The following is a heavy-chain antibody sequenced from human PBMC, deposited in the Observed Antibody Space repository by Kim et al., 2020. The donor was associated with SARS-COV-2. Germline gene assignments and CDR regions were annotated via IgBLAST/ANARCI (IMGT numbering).Heavy chain of an antibody. CDR2: ISYDGSKK. CDR1: GFSFNNFG. CDR3: AKDRSFWMMTFGGASEGLDV. D-gene: IGHD3-16*01. J-gene: IGHJ6*02. Sequence: GGSLRLSCAASGFSFNNFGMHWVRQAPGKGLEWVALISYDGSKKYYADSLKGRFTISRDSSKNTLYLQMNSLRAEDTAVYYCAKDRSFWMMTFGGASEGLDVWGQGTTVTVSS. V-gene: IGHV3-30*18.